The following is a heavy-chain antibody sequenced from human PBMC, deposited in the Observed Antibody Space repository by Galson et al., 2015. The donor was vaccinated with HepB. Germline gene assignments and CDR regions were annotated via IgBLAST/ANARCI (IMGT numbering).Heavy chain of an antibody. Sequence: SVKVSCKASGYTFTSYAMHWVRQAPGQRLEWMGWINAGNGNTKYSQKFQGRVTITRDTSASTAYMELSSLRSEDTAVYYCARSWIQLWSDAFDIWGQGTMVTVSS. D-gene: IGHD5-18*01. J-gene: IGHJ3*02. CDR2: INAGNGNT. CDR1: GYTFTSYA. CDR3: ARSWIQLWSDAFDI. V-gene: IGHV1-3*01.